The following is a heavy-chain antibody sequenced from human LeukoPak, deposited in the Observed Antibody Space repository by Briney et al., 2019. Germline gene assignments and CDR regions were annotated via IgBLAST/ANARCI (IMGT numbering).Heavy chain of an antibody. Sequence: PGGSLRLSCAASGFTFSSYTMHWVRQAPGKRLEYVSAINSNGDKTYYANSVQGRFTISRDNFKNTLYLQMGSLRAEDMAVYYCARADIVATITGFIDYWGQGTLVTVSS. J-gene: IGHJ4*02. CDR3: ARADIVATITGFIDY. D-gene: IGHD5-12*01. V-gene: IGHV3-64*01. CDR1: GFTFSSYT. CDR2: INSNGDKT.